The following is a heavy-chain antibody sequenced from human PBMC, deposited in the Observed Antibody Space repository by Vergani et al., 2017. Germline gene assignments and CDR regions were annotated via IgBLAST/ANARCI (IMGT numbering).Heavy chain of an antibody. CDR3: ARRGISEFSYYYYYYMDV. D-gene: IGHD3-16*01. CDR2: ISYDGSNK. J-gene: IGHJ6*03. CDR1: GFTFSSYA. Sequence: VQLVESGGGLVQPGGSLRLSCAASGFTFSSYAMHWVRQAPGKGLEWVAVISYDGSNKYYADSVKGRFTISRDNSKNTLYLQMNSLRAEDTAVYYCARRGISEFSYYYYYYMDVWGKGTTVTVSS. V-gene: IGHV3-30*07.